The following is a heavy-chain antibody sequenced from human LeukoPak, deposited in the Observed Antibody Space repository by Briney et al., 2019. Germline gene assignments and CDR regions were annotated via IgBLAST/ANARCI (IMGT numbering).Heavy chain of an antibody. CDR1: GFTFSSYA. Sequence: PGGSLRLSCAASGFTFSSYAMHWVRQAPGKGLEWVAVISYDGSNKYYADSVKGRFTISRDNSKNTLYLQMNSLRAEDTAVYYCARAGRGAFDIWGQGTMVTVSS. CDR3: ARAGRGAFDI. D-gene: IGHD3-10*01. CDR2: ISYDGSNK. J-gene: IGHJ3*02. V-gene: IGHV3-30-3*01.